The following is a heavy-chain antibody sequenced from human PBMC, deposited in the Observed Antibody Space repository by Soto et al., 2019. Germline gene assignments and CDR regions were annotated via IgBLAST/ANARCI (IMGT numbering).Heavy chain of an antibody. CDR3: AMPADPDCGGVCYSCRLDY. CDR2: IYPGGNQ. J-gene: IGHJ4*02. CDR1: GFTVSDHY. V-gene: IGHV3-66*01. D-gene: IGHD2-21*01. Sequence: DVQVVESGGGLVQPGGSLRLSCTVSGFTVSDHYMSWVRQAPGKGLEWVSVIYPGGNQYYPASVKGRFTISRDDSRNTLHLQMNNLRVEDTAVYYFAMPADPDCGGVCYSCRLDYWGQGRLVTVSP.